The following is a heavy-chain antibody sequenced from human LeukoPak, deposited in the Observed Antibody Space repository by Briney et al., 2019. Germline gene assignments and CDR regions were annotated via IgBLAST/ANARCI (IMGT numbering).Heavy chain of an antibody. CDR3: ARETYDFWSGSTNWFDP. J-gene: IGHJ5*02. CDR2: IYTSGST. CDR1: GGSISSGSYY. Sequence: SETLSLTCTVSGGSISSGSYYWSWIRRPAGKGLEWIGRIYTSGSTNYNPSLKSRVTISVDTSKNQFSLKLSSVAAADTAVYYCARETYDFWSGSTNWFDPWGQGTLVTVSS. V-gene: IGHV4-61*02. D-gene: IGHD3-3*01.